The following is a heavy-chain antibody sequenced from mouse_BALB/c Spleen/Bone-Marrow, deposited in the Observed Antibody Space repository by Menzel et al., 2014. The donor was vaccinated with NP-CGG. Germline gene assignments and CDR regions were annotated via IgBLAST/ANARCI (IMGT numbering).Heavy chain of an antibody. CDR1: GYAFTSYN. Sequence: VQLQQSGPELVKPGASVKVSCKASGYAFTSYNMYWVKQSHGKSLEWIGYIDPYNGGTSYNQKFKGKATLTVDKSSSTAYMHLNSLTSEDSAVYYCARRYYYYGSGDAMDYRGQGTSVTVSS. CDR3: ARRYYYYGSGDAMDY. J-gene: IGHJ4*01. V-gene: IGHV1S135*01. D-gene: IGHD1-1*01. CDR2: IDPYNGGT.